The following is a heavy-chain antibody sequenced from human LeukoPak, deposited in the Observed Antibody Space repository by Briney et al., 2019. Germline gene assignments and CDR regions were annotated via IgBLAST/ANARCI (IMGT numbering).Heavy chain of an antibody. CDR1: GFSFGDYA. CDR3: SRDSTLSYFDSSGYEIGTYYYMDV. D-gene: IGHD3-22*01. J-gene: IGHJ6*03. CDR2: IRSKAYGGTT. Sequence: PGGSLRLSCTASGFSFGDYAMSWVRQAPGKGLEWVGFIRSKAYGGTTEYAASVKGRFTISRDDSKSIAYLQMNSLKTEDTAVYYCSRDSTLSYFDSSGYEIGTYYYMDVWGKGTTVTISS. V-gene: IGHV3-49*04.